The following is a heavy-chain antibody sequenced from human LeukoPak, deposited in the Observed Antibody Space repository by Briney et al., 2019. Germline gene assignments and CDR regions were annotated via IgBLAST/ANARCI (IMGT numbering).Heavy chain of an antibody. CDR2: IYPGDSDT. J-gene: IGHJ3*01. Sequence: GESLKISCRASGYTFANHWIIWVRQMPGKGLEWMGSIYPGDSDTRHSPSLQGLVTISADKSISTAFLQWNTLKPSDTATYYCARTRGTTLIQRSPFDVWGQGTMVTVSS. D-gene: IGHD1-7*01. CDR1: GYTFANHW. V-gene: IGHV5-51*01. CDR3: ARTRGTTLIQRSPFDV.